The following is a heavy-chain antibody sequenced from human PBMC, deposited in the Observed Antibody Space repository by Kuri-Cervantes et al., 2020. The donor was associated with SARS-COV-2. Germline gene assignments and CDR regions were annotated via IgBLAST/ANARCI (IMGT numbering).Heavy chain of an antibody. CDR1: GFTFSSYE. J-gene: IGHJ6*04. D-gene: IGHD2-2*01. CDR2: INSDGSST. Sequence: WGSLRLSCAASGFTFSSYEMNWVRQAPGKGLVWVSRINSDGSSTSYADSVKGRFTISRDNAKNTLYLQMNSLRAEDTAVYYCARDSVVVPAASYYYYGMDVWGKGTTVTVSS. V-gene: IGHV3-74*01. CDR3: ARDSVVVPAASYYYYGMDV.